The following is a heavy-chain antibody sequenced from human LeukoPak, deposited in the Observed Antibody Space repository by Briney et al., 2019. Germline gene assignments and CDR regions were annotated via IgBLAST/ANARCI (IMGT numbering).Heavy chain of an antibody. CDR2: INPNSGGT. CDR3: ARDRAVAVRGYFDY. D-gene: IGHD6-19*01. J-gene: IGHJ4*02. CDR1: GYTFTGCY. V-gene: IGHV1-2*02. Sequence: ASVKVSCKASGYTFTGCYMHWVRQAPGQGLEWMGWINPNSGGTNYAQKFQGRVTMTRDTSISTAYMELSRLRSDDTAVYYCARDRAVAVRGYFDYWGQGTLVTVSS.